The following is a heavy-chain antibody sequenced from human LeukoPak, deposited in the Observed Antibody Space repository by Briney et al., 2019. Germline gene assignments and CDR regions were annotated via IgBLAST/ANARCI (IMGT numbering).Heavy chain of an antibody. Sequence: ASVKVSCKASGYTFTGYYMHWVRQAPGQGLEWMGWINPNSGGTNYAQKFQGRVTMTRDTSISTAYMELSRLRSDDTAVYYCARRAVAGTWTDYWGQGTLVTVSS. D-gene: IGHD6-19*01. CDR1: GYTFTGYY. CDR2: INPNSGGT. J-gene: IGHJ4*02. V-gene: IGHV1-2*02. CDR3: ARRAVAGTWTDY.